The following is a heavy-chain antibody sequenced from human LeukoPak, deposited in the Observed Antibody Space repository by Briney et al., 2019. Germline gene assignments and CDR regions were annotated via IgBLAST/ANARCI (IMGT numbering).Heavy chain of an antibody. V-gene: IGHV3-23*01. Sequence: PGRSLRLSCAASGFTFDNYRMSWVRQAPGKGLEWVSTVNADGGNTYYADSVKGRFTISRDNSKSTLILQMNSLRVEDTALNYCTKRVKYGGTWDHFADWGQGTLVTVSS. CDR3: TKRVKYGGTWDHFAD. D-gene: IGHD1-26*01. J-gene: IGHJ4*02. CDR2: VNADGGNT. CDR1: GFTFDNYR.